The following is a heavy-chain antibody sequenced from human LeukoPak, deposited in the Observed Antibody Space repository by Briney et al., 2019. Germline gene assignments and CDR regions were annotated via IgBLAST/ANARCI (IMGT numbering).Heavy chain of an antibody. J-gene: IGHJ3*02. D-gene: IGHD3-22*01. CDR1: GGSFSGYY. CDR2: INHSGST. CDR3: ARGPYYYDSSGDTGAFDI. V-gene: IGHV4-34*01. Sequence: SETLSLTCAVYGGSFSGYYWSWIRQPPGKGLEWIGEINHSGSTNYNPSLKSRVTISVDTSKNQFSLTLSSVTAADTAVYYCARGPYYYDSSGDTGAFDIWGQGTMVTVSS.